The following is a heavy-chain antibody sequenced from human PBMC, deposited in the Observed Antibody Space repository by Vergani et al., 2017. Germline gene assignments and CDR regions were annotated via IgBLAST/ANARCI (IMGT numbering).Heavy chain of an antibody. J-gene: IGHJ6*02. D-gene: IGHD3-10*01. Sequence: QVKLQESGPGLVKPSETLTLTCDVSDSSIMTNPYWGWFRQSPGKGLEWIGCIHHSGDTHYNSSLKSRVSISIVSSSKFSLSLTSVTAADTAIYYCAIHRGSGGFFPSSYFYGMDVWGHGTTVTVSS. V-gene: IGHV4-38-2*01. CDR3: AIHRGSGGFFPSSYFYGMDV. CDR1: DSSIMTNPY. CDR2: IHHSGDT.